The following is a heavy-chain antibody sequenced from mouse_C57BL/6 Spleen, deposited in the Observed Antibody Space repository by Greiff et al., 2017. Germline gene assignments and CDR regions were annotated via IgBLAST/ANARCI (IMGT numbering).Heavy chain of an antibody. J-gene: IGHJ1*03. Sequence: QVQLQQPGAELVRPGSSVKLSCKASGYTFTSYWMHWVKQRPIQGLEWIGNIDPSDSETHYNQKFKDKATLTVDKSSSTAYMQLSSLTSEDSAVYDCARGDYYGSSGYFDVWGTGTTVTVSS. CDR3: ARGDYYGSSGYFDV. CDR2: IDPSDSET. D-gene: IGHD1-1*01. V-gene: IGHV1-52*01. CDR1: GYTFTSYW.